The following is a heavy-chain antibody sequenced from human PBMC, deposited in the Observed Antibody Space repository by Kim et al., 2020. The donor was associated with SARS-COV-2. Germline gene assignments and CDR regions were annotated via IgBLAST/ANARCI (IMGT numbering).Heavy chain of an antibody. J-gene: IGHJ4*02. CDR1: GGSFSGYY. Sequence: SETLSLTCAVYGGSFSGYYWSWIRQPPGKGLEWIGEINHSGSTNYNPSLKSRVTISVDTSKNQFSLKLSSVTAADTAVYYCARVSAASGYSYGYLIDYWGQGTLGTVSS. CDR2: INHSGST. V-gene: IGHV4-34*01. CDR3: ARVSAASGYSYGYLIDY. D-gene: IGHD5-18*01.